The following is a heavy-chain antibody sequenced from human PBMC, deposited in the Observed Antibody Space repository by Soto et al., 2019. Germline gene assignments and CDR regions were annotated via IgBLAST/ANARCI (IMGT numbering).Heavy chain of an antibody. CDR1: GYTFTEYY. J-gene: IGHJ6*02. V-gene: IGHV1-2*04. CDR2: ISPNSGRT. Sequence: QEQLVQSGAEVKKPGASVKVSCKGSGYTFTEYYIHGVRQAPGRGLEWMGWISPNSGRTKSAQKFQGWVTMTEDTSIATVYMELNGLKSDDTAIYFCARRLGAAGDYFYGLDVWGQGTAVIVSS. CDR3: ARRLGAAGDYFYGLDV. D-gene: IGHD6-25*01.